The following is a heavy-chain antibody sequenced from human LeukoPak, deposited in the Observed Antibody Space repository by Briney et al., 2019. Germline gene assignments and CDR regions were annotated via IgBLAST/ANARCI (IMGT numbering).Heavy chain of an antibody. CDR3: ARDRSRLWFGELLGPFVN. J-gene: IGHJ4*02. V-gene: IGHV1-69*05. CDR1: GGTFSSYA. Sequence: ASVKVSCKXSGGTFSSYAISWVRQAPGQGLEWMGGIIPIFGTANYSQKFQGRVTITTDESTSTAYMELSSLRSEDTAVYYCARDRSRLWFGELLGPFVNWGGGTVVSVSS. CDR2: IIPIFGTA. D-gene: IGHD3-10*01.